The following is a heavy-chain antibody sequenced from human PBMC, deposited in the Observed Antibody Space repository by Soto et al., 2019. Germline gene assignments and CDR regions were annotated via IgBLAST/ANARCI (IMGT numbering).Heavy chain of an antibody. CDR2: IIPILGIA. CDR1: GCTVSGYA. CDR3: ARENCSSKDYYYYMVV. Sequence: SVKLACNASGCTVSGYAISCLRPAPGHGLEWMGRIIPILGIANYAQKFQGRVTITADKFTSTAYMELSSLRSEDTALYYCARENCSSKDYYYYMVVWGKGTTVTVSS. J-gene: IGHJ6*03. V-gene: IGHV1-69*04. D-gene: IGHD2-2*01.